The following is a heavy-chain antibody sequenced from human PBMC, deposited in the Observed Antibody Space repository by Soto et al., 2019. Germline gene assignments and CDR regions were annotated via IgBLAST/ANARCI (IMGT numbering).Heavy chain of an antibody. CDR1: GFSFNNYA. Sequence: EVQLLESGGGLVQPGGSLRLSCAASGFSFNNYAMNWVRQAPGQGLEWVSTISDSGSTYYADSVKGRFNISRDNSKNTLYLQMKSLRAEDTAVYFCAKYVGGHYCTPTSCLYFFHSWGRGTLVTVSS. CDR3: AKYVGGHYCTPTSCLYFFHS. J-gene: IGHJ4*02. CDR2: ISDSGST. D-gene: IGHD2-2*01. V-gene: IGHV3-23*01.